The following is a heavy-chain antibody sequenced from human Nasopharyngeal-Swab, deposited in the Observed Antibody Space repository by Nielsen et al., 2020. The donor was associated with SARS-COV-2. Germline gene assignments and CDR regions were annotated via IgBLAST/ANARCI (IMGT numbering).Heavy chain of an antibody. Sequence: ASVKVSCKASGYTFTSYDINWVRQATGQGLEWMGWMNPNSGNTGYAQKFQGRVTMTRNTSISTAYMELSGLRSEDTAVYYCARGRITMVRGVQENAFDIWGQGTMVTVSS. V-gene: IGHV1-8*01. CDR2: MNPNSGNT. J-gene: IGHJ3*02. CDR3: ARGRITMVRGVQENAFDI. CDR1: GYTFTSYD. D-gene: IGHD3-10*01.